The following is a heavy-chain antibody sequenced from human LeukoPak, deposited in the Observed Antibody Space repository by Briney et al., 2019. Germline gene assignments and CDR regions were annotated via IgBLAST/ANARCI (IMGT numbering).Heavy chain of an antibody. CDR2: ISYTYGPT. CDR1: GFSIGSYS. V-gene: IGHV3-23*01. Sequence: GGSLRLSCAASGFSIGSYSMSWVRQAPGKGLEWVSHISYTYGPTYQPDLEKRRFTIPKDTSKNMLFLQMDSVSVEDTAVYYCAKGPPVYCAGGTCYSFHYFDSWGQGIPVTVS. CDR3: AKGPPVYCAGGTCYSFHYFDS. D-gene: IGHD2-15*01. J-gene: IGHJ4*02.